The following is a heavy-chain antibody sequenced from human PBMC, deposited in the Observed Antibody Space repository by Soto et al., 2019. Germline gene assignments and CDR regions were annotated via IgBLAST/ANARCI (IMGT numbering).Heavy chain of an antibody. CDR2: INPNSGGT. D-gene: IGHD1-7*01. J-gene: IGHJ4*02. CDR3: ARGNVGITGTTEHFDY. Sequence: ASVKVSCKASGYTFTGYYMHWVRQAPGQGLEWMGWINPNSGGTNYAQKFQGRVTMTRDTSISTAYMELSRLRSDDTAVYYCARGNVGITGTTEHFDYWGQGTLVTVSS. CDR1: GYTFTGYY. V-gene: IGHV1-2*02.